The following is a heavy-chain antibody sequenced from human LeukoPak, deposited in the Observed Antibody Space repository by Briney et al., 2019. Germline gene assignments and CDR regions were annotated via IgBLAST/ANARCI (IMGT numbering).Heavy chain of an antibody. Sequence: PGGSLRFSCAASEFNFSNYLMHWVRKAPGKRLVWVSRIQNNGTNTNYADSVKGRFTISRDNGKNTLYLQMNNLRAEDTALYYCVRDGAVAGSSLDSWGQGTLVSVSS. J-gene: IGHJ4*02. V-gene: IGHV3-74*01. D-gene: IGHD6-19*01. CDR3: VRDGAVAGSSLDS. CDR1: EFNFSNYL. CDR2: IQNNGTNT.